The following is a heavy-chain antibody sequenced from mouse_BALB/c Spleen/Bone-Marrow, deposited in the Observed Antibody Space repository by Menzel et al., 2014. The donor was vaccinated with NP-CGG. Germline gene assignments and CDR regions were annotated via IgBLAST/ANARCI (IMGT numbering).Heavy chain of an antibody. CDR2: IHPGGGGT. V-gene: IGHV1-15*01. CDR3: TREKVGDFDY. CDR1: GFTFTGYE. Sequence: QVQLQQPGAELVRPGASVKLSCKALGFTFTGYEMHWVKQTPVHGLEWIGTIHPGGGGTAYNQKFKGKATLTADKSSSTAYMELSSLTSEDSAVYYCTREKVGDFDYWGQGTTLTVSS. J-gene: IGHJ2*01.